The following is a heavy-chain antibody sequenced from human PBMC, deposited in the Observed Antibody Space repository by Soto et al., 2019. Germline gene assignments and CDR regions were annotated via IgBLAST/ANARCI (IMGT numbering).Heavy chain of an antibody. CDR2: VYYRGTT. Sequence: SETLSLTCIVSGSSISPYYWTWIRQLPGKGLEWLGNVYYRGTTNYNPSLKSRITMSVDMSKNYCSLKLTSVTAADTAVYFCARVGGYYGDYPNFDYWGQGVLVTVSS. J-gene: IGHJ4*02. V-gene: IGHV4-59*01. CDR3: ARVGGYYGDYPNFDY. D-gene: IGHD4-17*01. CDR1: GSSISPYY.